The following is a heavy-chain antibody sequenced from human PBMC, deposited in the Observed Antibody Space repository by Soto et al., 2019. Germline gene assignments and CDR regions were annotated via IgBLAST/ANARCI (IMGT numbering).Heavy chain of an antibody. D-gene: IGHD2-8*01. CDR2: ISAYNGNT. Sequence: ASVKVSCKASGYTFTSYGISWVRQAPGQGLEWMGWISAYNGNTNYAQKLQGRVTMTTDTSTSTAYMELRSLRSDDTAVYYCARTGYCTNGVCYDYYYYYYMDVWGKGTTVTVSS. CDR3: ARTGYCTNGVCYDYYYYYYMDV. J-gene: IGHJ6*03. V-gene: IGHV1-18*01. CDR1: GYTFTSYG.